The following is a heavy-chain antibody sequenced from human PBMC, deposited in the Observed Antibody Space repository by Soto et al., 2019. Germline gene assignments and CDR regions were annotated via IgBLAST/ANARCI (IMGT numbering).Heavy chain of an antibody. Sequence: PGGSLRLSCAASGFTFSSYAMHWVRQAPGKGLEWVAVISYDGSNKYYADSVKGRFTISRDNSKNTLYLQMNSLRAEDTAVYYCAREGTVTTSWYYYGMDVWGQGTTVTV. CDR3: AREGTVTTSWYYYGMDV. CDR2: ISYDGSNK. D-gene: IGHD4-4*01. CDR1: GFTFSSYA. V-gene: IGHV3-30-3*01. J-gene: IGHJ6*02.